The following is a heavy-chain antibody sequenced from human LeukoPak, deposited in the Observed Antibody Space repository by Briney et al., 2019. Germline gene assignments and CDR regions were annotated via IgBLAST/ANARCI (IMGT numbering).Heavy chain of an antibody. CDR3: TRYYYDGSGYYYLFDY. Sequence: GGSLRLSCAASGFTFSGSAMHWVRQASGKGLEWVGRIRSKTNSYATAYAASVKGRFTISRDDSKNTAYLQMNSLKTEDTAVYYCTRYYYDGSGYYYLFDYWGQGTMVTVSS. CDR1: GFTFSGSA. J-gene: IGHJ4*03. D-gene: IGHD3-22*01. V-gene: IGHV3-73*01. CDR2: IRSKTNSYAT.